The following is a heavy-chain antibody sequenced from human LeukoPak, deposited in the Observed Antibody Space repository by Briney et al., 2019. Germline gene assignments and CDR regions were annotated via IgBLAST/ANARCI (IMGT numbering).Heavy chain of an antibody. CDR1: GFSFSDYY. CDR3: ARLQDCGGDCYPHY. Sequence: GGSLRLSCAASGFSFSDYYMSWIRQAPGKGLRWVSYISSSGSTKYYADSVKGRFTISRDNAKNSLYLQMNSLRAEDTAVYYCARLQDCGGDCYPHYWGQGTLVTVSS. CDR2: ISSSGSTK. J-gene: IGHJ4*02. D-gene: IGHD2-21*01. V-gene: IGHV3-11*04.